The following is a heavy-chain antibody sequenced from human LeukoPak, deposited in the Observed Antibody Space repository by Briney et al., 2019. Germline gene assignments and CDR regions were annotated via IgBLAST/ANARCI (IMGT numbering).Heavy chain of an antibody. CDR2: IYYSGST. Sequence: SETLSLTCTVFGGSISSSSYYWGWIRQPPGKGLEWIGSIYYSGSTYYNPSLKSRVTISVDTSKNQFSLKLSSVTAADTAVYYCARASAMVDFDYWGQGTLVTVSS. J-gene: IGHJ4*02. CDR3: ARASAMVDFDY. CDR1: GGSISSSSYY. D-gene: IGHD2-2*01. V-gene: IGHV4-39*07.